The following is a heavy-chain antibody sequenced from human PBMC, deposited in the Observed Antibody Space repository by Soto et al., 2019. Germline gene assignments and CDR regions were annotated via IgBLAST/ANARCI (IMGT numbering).Heavy chain of an antibody. D-gene: IGHD3-16*01. Sequence: ASVKVSCQVSGYTLTELSMHWVRQAPGKGLEWMGGFDPEDGETIYAQKFQGRVTMTEDTSTDTAYMELSSLRSEDTAVYYCATLGGVYGQSGDAFDIWGQGTMVTVSS. CDR1: GYTLTELS. J-gene: IGHJ3*02. CDR2: FDPEDGET. CDR3: ATLGGVYGQSGDAFDI. V-gene: IGHV1-24*01.